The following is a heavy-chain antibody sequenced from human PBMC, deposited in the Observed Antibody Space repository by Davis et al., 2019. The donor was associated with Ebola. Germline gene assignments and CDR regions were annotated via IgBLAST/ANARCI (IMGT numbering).Heavy chain of an antibody. CDR2: INPNDGRT. CDR3: ARGAYGHYFDGMDV. J-gene: IGHJ6*02. CDR1: GYTFTNYY. V-gene: IGHV1-46*01. D-gene: IGHD4-17*01. Sequence: AASVKVSCKASGYTFTNYYMHWVRQAPGQGLEWMGMINPNDGRTIYAQKFQGRVTVTRDTSTSTAYMELRSLRSDDTAVYYCARGAYGHYFDGMDVWGQGTTVTVSS.